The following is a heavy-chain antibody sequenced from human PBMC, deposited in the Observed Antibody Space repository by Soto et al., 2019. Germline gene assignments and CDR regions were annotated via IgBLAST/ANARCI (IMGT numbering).Heavy chain of an antibody. V-gene: IGHV4-59*01. CDR1: GGSMSSYY. CDR2: IYYSGST. D-gene: IGHD1-26*01. CDR3: ARVSGSYYYGMDV. J-gene: IGHJ6*02. Sequence: SETLSLTCTVSGGSMSSYYWSWIRQPPGKGLEWIGYIYYSGSTIYNPSLKSRVTISVDTSKNQFSLKLSSATAADTAVYYCARVSGSYYYGMDVWGQGTTVTVSS.